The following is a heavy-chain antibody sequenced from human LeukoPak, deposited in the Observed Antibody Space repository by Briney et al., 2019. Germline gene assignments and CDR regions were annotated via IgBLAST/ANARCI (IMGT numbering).Heavy chain of an antibody. CDR3: ARASFQRWLQLGGD. D-gene: IGHD5-24*01. J-gene: IGHJ4*02. CDR1: GFTFSTYS. Sequence: PGGSLRLSCTASGFTFSTYSRNWVRQAPGKGLEWVSYISSSSSTIYYADSVKGRFTISRDNAKNSLYLQMNSLRDEDTAVYYCARASFQRWLQLGGDWGQGTLVTVSS. V-gene: IGHV3-48*02. CDR2: ISSSSSTI.